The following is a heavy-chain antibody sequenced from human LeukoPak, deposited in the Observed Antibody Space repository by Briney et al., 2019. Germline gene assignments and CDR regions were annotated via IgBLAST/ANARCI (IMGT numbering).Heavy chain of an antibody. CDR2: IYYSGST. Sequence: SETLSLTCTVSGGSISGYYWSWIRQPPGKGLEWIGFIYYSGSTKYNPSLKSRVTISVDTSKNQFSLKLTSVTAADTAVYYCARYAYGGYNFDYWGQGTLVTVSS. V-gene: IGHV4-59*08. CDR1: GGSISGYY. D-gene: IGHD5-12*01. J-gene: IGHJ4*02. CDR3: ARYAYGGYNFDY.